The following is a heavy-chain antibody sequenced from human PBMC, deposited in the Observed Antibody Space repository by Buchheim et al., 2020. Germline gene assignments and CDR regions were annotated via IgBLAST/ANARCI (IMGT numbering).Heavy chain of an antibody. CDR3: ARGKLEWAFDY. CDR1: GGSISSTSYY. J-gene: IGHJ4*02. CDR2: IYYRGST. D-gene: IGHD1-26*01. V-gene: IGHV4-39*07. Sequence: QLQLQESGPGLVKPSETLSLTCTVSGGSISSTSYYWGWIRQPPGKGLEWIGTIYYRGSTYYNPSLKNRVTISVDTSKNQFSLKLSSATAADTAVFYCARGKLEWAFDYWGQGTL.